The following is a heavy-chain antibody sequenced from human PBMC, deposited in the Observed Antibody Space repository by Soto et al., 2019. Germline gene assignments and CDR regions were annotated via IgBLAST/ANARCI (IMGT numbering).Heavy chain of an antibody. CDR2: ICPDELDT. D-gene: IGHD3-9*01. CDR3: VRLTDY. J-gene: IGHJ4*02. CDR1: GFTFSTYD. V-gene: IGHV3-30*14. Sequence: PGGSLRLSCAASGFTFSTYDLHWVRQAPGKGLDCVAVICPDELDTYFADPVKGRFTISRDNSKNSLYLQMGSLRPDDSAVSYCVRLTDYWGQGTLVTVSS.